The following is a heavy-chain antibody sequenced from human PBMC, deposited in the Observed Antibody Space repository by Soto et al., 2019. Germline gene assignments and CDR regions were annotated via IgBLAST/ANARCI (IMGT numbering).Heavy chain of an antibody. CDR2: ISSDGHHQ. J-gene: IGHJ4*02. Sequence: GSLRLSCATSGFSFNDYAMYWVRQAPGQGLEWVAIISSDGHHQFYLDNLRGRFTVSRDNSKNTLYLQMNSLRPEDTAVYYCSRGTYYPQSSGLHADYWGPGTVVTVSS. D-gene: IGHD3-22*01. CDR1: GFSFNDYA. CDR3: SRGTYYPQSSGLHADY. V-gene: IGHV3-30*03.